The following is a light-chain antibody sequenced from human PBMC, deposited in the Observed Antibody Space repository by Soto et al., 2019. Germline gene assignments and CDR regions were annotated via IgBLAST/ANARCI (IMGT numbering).Light chain of an antibody. Sequence: DIQMTQSPSSVSASEGDRVTITCRASQDIITWLAWFQQKPGKAPRLLIYSASTLQRGVPSRFSGSGSGTDFTLTISRLQPEDVATYFCQQANSFPFTFGRGTKVDV. CDR2: SAS. CDR1: QDIITW. J-gene: IGKJ3*01. CDR3: QQANSFPFT. V-gene: IGKV1-12*01.